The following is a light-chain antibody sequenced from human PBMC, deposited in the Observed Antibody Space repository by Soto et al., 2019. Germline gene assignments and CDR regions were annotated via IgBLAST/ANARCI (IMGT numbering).Light chain of an antibody. CDR2: LNSDGSH. CDR3: QTWGTGFRV. Sequence: QLVLTQSPSASASLGASVKLTCTLSSGHITYAIAWHQHQPDKGPRYLMRLNSDGSHNKGDGIPDRFSGSSSGAERYLTISSLQFEDEADYYCQTWGTGFRVFGGGTKVTVL. CDR1: SGHITYA. J-gene: IGLJ3*02. V-gene: IGLV4-69*01.